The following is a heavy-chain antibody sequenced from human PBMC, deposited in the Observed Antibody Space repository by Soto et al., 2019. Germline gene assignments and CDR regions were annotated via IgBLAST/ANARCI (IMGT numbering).Heavy chain of an antibody. Sequence: GESLKISCKGSGYSFTSYWIGWVRQMPGKGLEWMGIIYPGDSDTRYSPSFQGQVTISADKSISTAYLQWSSLKASDTAMYYFLRQDGNARYYFDSCGKGTLVPVSS. V-gene: IGHV5-51*01. CDR2: IYPGDSDT. CDR1: GYSFTSYW. J-gene: IGHJ4*02. CDR3: LRQDGNARYYFDS. D-gene: IGHD3-16*01.